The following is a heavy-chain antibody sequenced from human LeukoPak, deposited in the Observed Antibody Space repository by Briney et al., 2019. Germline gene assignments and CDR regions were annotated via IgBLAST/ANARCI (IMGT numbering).Heavy chain of an antibody. CDR1: GFTFSSYA. CDR2: VSGSGGST. Sequence: GGSLRLSCAASGFTFSSYAMSWVRQAPGKGLEWVSAVSGSGGSTYYADSVKGRFTISRDNSKNTLYLQMNSLRAEDTAVYYCAKHSSSWQYYFDYWGQGTLVTVSS. CDR3: AKHSSSWQYYFDY. D-gene: IGHD6-13*01. J-gene: IGHJ4*02. V-gene: IGHV3-23*01.